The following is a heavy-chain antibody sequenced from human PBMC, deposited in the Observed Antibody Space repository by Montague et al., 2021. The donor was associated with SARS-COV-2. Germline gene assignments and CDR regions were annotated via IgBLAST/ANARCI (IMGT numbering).Heavy chain of an antibody. CDR3: ARHPPGYRYFYYLEV. CDR1: GGSISSYY. Sequence: SKTLSLTCTVSGGSISSYYWSWIRQPPGKGLEWIGYLYYSGSTNYNPSLKSRVTISVDTSKNQFSLRLNSVTAADTAVYYCARHPPGYRYFYYLEVWGKGTTVTVSS. D-gene: IGHD1-1*01. J-gene: IGHJ6*03. CDR2: LYYSGST. V-gene: IGHV4-59*01.